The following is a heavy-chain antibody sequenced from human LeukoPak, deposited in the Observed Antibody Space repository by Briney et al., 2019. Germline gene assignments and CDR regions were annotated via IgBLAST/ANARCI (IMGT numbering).Heavy chain of an antibody. V-gene: IGHV4-59*01. CDR2: IYYSGST. Sequence: PSETLSLTCTVSGGSISSYYWSWIRQPPGKGLEWIGYIYYSGSTNYNPSLKSRVTISVDTSKNQFSLKLSSVTAADTAVYYCARDMAPRATTYHYYYGMDVWGQGTTVTVSS. J-gene: IGHJ6*02. CDR3: ARDMAPRATTYHYYYGMDV. D-gene: IGHD5-12*01. CDR1: GGSISSYY.